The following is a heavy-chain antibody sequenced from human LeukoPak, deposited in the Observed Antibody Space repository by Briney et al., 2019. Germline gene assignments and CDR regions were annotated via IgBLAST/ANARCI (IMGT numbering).Heavy chain of an antibody. V-gene: IGHV1-18*01. CDR1: GYTFTSYG. CDR2: ISVYNGHT. J-gene: IGHJ5*02. Sequence: GASVKVSCKASGYTFTSYGISWVRQAPGQRLEWMGWISVYNGHTTYAQKFQDRVTMTTDTSTNTAYMELRSLRSDDTAVYYCARFCSGGGCYHKWFDPWGQGTLVSVSS. CDR3: ARFCSGGGCYHKWFDP. D-gene: IGHD2-15*01.